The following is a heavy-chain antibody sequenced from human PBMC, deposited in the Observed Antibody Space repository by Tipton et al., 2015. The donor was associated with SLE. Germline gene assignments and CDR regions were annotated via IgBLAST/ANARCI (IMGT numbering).Heavy chain of an antibody. V-gene: IGHV4-4*07. Sequence: TLSLTCTVSGGSINSYYWTWIRQPAGKGLEWIGRIHTSETTAYNPSLQSRVTMSVDTSKKQFSLKLTSVTAADTAVYYCARILPDYFFYGMDVWGQGTTVTVSS. J-gene: IGHJ6*02. CDR3: ARILPDYFFYGMDV. CDR1: GGSINSYY. CDR2: IHTSETT. D-gene: IGHD3-3*01.